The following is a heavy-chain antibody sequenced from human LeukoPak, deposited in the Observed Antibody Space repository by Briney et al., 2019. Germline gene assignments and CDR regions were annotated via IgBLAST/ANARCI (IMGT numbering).Heavy chain of an antibody. CDR2: IGTAGDT. V-gene: IGHV3-13*01. CDR1: GFTFSSYD. D-gene: IGHD2-15*01. J-gene: IGHJ3*02. Sequence: GGSLRLSCAASGFTFSSYDMHWVRQATGKGLEWVSAIGTAGDTYYPGSVKGRFTISRENAKNSLYLQMNSLRAEDTAVYYGARMGWCSGGSCYADAFDIWGQGTMVTVSS. CDR3: ARMGWCSGGSCYADAFDI.